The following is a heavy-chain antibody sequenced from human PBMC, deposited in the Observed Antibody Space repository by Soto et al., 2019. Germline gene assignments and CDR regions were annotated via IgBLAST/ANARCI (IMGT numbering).Heavy chain of an antibody. CDR1: GGTFSSYA. D-gene: IGHD2-2*01. Sequence: QVQLVQSGAEVKKPGSSVKVSCKASGGTFSSYAISWVRQAPGQGLEWMGGIIPIFGTANYAQKFQGRVTITADESTSTAYMELSSLRSEDTAVYYCARGEVGYCSSTSCYYGMDVRGQGTTVTVSS. V-gene: IGHV1-69*01. J-gene: IGHJ6*02. CDR3: ARGEVGYCSSTSCYYGMDV. CDR2: IIPIFGTA.